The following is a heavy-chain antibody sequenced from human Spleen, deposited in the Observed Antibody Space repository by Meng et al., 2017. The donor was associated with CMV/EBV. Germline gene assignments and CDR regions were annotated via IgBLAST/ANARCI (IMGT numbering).Heavy chain of an antibody. CDR3: ARSGTNDFWRSYNWFDP. D-gene: IGHD3-3*01. CDR2: IYYSGST. CDR1: GGSISSYY. V-gene: IGHV4-59*01. Sequence: SETLSLTCTVSGGSISSYYRSWIRQPPGKGLEWIGYIYYSGSTNYNPSLKRRVTRSVDTSKNQFSLKLSSVTAADTAVYYCARSGTNDFWRSYNWFDPWGQGTLVNVSS. J-gene: IGHJ5*02.